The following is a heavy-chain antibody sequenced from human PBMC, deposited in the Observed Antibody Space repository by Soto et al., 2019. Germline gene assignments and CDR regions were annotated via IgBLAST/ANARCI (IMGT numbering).Heavy chain of an antibody. Sequence: SGPTLVNPTQSLTLTCSFSGFSLTTTEVTVGWIRQPPGKALEWLALIYWDDDKRYSPSLKGSLTITKDTSKDQVVLTLTNMDPVDTGTYFCAHRAVLCSGGTCYSHPFDSWGQ. D-gene: IGHD2-15*01. J-gene: IGHJ4*02. V-gene: IGHV2-5*02. CDR3: AHRAVLCSGGTCYSHPFDS. CDR1: GFSLTTTEVT. CDR2: IYWDDDK.